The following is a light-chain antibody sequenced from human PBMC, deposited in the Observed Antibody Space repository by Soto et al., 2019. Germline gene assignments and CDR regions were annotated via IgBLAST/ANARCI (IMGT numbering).Light chain of an antibody. CDR3: SSYTSSSTYVV. Sequence: QSVLTQPASVSGSPGQSITISCTGTSSDVGGYNYVSWYQQHPGKAPKLMIYEVSNRPSGVSNRFSGSKSGNTASLTLSGLQAEDEADYYCSSYTSSSTYVVFGGGTKRTVL. V-gene: IGLV2-14*01. CDR2: EVS. CDR1: SSDVGGYNY. J-gene: IGLJ2*01.